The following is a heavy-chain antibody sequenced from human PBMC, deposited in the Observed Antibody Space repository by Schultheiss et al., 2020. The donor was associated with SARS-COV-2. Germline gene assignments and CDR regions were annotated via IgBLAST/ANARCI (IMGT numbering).Heavy chain of an antibody. J-gene: IGHJ4*02. Sequence: GGSLRLSCAASGFSFSNYGMHWVRQAPGKGLEWVSVMSHDGNNQYYADSVKGRFTISRDNSKNTLYLQMNSLRAEDTAVYYCAHSSSFADYWGQGTLVTVSS. CDR3: AHSSSFADY. V-gene: IGHV3-30*03. CDR2: MSHDGNNQ. D-gene: IGHD6-6*01. CDR1: GFSFSNYG.